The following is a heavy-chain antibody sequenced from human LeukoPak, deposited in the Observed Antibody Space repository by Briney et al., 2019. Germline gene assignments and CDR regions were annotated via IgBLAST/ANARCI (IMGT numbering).Heavy chain of an antibody. D-gene: IGHD3-10*02. CDR3: AELGITMIGGV. J-gene: IGHJ6*04. Sequence: GGSLRLSCAASGFTFSSYWMSWARQAPGKGLEWVANIKQDGSEKYYVDSVRGRFTISRDNAKNSLYLQLNSLRAEDTAVYYCAELGITMIGGVWGKGTTVTISS. CDR1: GFTFSSYW. CDR2: IKQDGSEK. V-gene: IGHV3-7*01.